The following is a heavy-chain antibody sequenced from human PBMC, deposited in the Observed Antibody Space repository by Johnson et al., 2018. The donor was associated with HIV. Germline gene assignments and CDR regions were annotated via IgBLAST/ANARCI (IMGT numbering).Heavy chain of an antibody. Sequence: VQLVESGGGLVQPGRSLRLSCAASGFTFDDYAMHWVRPAPGKGLAWGSGISWNSGSIGYADSVQGRFTISRDNAKNSLYLQMNGRRAEDTAVYYCAKGSGSGWLRDAVDIWGQGTMVTVSS. V-gene: IGHV3-9*01. D-gene: IGHD6-19*01. CDR1: GFTFDDYA. CDR3: AKGSGSGWLRDAVDI. CDR2: ISWNSGSI. J-gene: IGHJ3*02.